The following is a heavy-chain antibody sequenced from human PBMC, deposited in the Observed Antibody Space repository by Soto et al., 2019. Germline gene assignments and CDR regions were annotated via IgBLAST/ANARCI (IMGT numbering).Heavy chain of an antibody. CDR1: GYTLTELS. J-gene: IGHJ5*02. CDR3: ARGVRLRFLEWLFWFDP. CDR2: FDPEDGET. V-gene: IGHV1-24*01. Sequence: ASGKVSCKVSGYTLTELSMLWVRQAPGKGLEWMGGFDPEDGETSYAQKFQGRVTMTRDTSISTAYMELSSLRSEDTAVYYCARGVRLRFLEWLFWFDPWGQGTLVTVSS. D-gene: IGHD3-3*01.